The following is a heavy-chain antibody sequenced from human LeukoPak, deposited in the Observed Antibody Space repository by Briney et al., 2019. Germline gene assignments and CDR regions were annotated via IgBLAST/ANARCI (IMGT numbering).Heavy chain of an antibody. D-gene: IGHD1-7*01. CDR3: ARRWNYGRNYYIDV. J-gene: IGHJ6*03. V-gene: IGHV4-34*01. CDR1: GGSSSNYY. Sequence: SETLSLTCAVYGGSSSNYYWSWIRQPPGKGLEWIGEINDSGRTNYNPSLMSRVTVSVDTSKNQFSLRLTSVTATDTAVYYCARRWNYGRNYYIDVWGNGATVSVSS. CDR2: INDSGRT.